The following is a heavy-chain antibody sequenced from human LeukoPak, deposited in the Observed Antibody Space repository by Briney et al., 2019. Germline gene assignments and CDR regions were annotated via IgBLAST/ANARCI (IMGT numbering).Heavy chain of an antibody. CDR1: GGSISSSSYY. Sequence: SETLSLICTVSGGSISSSSYYWGWIRQPPGKGLEWIGSIYYSGSTYYNPSLKSRVTISVDTSKNQFSLKLSSVTAADTAVYYCARGSSGYYSTDYWGQGTLVTVSS. CDR3: ARGSSGYYSTDY. CDR2: IYYSGST. J-gene: IGHJ4*02. D-gene: IGHD3-22*01. V-gene: IGHV4-39*07.